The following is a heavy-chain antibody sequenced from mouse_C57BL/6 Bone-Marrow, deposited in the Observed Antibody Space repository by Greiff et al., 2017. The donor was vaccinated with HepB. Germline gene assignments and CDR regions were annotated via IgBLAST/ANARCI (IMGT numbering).Heavy chain of an antibody. V-gene: IGHV1-66*01. CDR2: IYPGSGNT. CDR1: GYSFTSYY. J-gene: IGHJ3*01. D-gene: IGHD3-2*02. Sequence: VQLQQSGPELVKPGASVKISCKASGYSFTSYYIHWVKPRPRQGLEWIGWIYPGSGNTKYNEKFKGKATLTEDTSSSTAYMQLSSLTSEDSAVYYCAREDSSGSEAYWGQGTLVTVSA. CDR3: AREDSSGSEAY.